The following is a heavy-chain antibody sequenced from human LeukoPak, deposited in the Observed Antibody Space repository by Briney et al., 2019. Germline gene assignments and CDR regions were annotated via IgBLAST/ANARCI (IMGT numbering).Heavy chain of an antibody. V-gene: IGHV3-53*01. D-gene: IGHD6-6*01. Sequence: GGSLRLSCAASGFTVSSNYMSWVRQDPGKGLEWVSVIYSGGSTYYADSVKGRFTISRDNSKNTLYLQMNSLRAEDTAVYYCAISSSSAEYFQHWGQGTLVTVSS. CDR1: GFTVSSNY. CDR3: AISSSSAEYFQH. J-gene: IGHJ1*01. CDR2: IYSGGST.